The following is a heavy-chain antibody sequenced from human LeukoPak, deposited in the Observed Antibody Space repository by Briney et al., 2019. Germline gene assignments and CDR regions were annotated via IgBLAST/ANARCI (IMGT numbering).Heavy chain of an antibody. J-gene: IGHJ4*02. D-gene: IGHD5-12*01. Sequence: GGSLRLSCAVSGFTFSSYWMSWVRQAPGKGLEWVANIKQDGSEKNYVDSVKGRFTISRDNAENSLYLQLNSLRAEDTAVYYCARGGGSFDYWGQGTLVTVS. CDR2: IKQDGSEK. CDR1: GFTFSSYW. CDR3: ARGGGSFDY. V-gene: IGHV3-7*01.